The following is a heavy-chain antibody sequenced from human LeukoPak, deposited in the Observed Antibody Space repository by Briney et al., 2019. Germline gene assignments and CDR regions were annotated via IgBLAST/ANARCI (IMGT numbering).Heavy chain of an antibody. V-gene: IGHV1-8*03. CDR3: ARGYSDSSGYYYSYYYYMDV. CDR1: GYTFTSYD. D-gene: IGHD3-22*01. J-gene: IGHJ6*03. Sequence: GASVKDSCKASGYTFTSYDINWVREATGQGLEWMGWMNPNSGNTGYAQKFQGRVTITRNTSISTAYMELSSLRSEDTAVYYCARGYSDSSGYYYSYYYYMDVWGKGTTVTVSS. CDR2: MNPNSGNT.